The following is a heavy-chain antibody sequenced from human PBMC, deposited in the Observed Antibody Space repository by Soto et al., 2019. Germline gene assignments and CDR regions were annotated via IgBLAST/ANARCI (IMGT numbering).Heavy chain of an antibody. V-gene: IGHV1-69*13. CDR2: IIPIFGTA. CDR3: ARTYYYDSSGYYAALTSYYFDY. Sequence: GASVKVSCKASGGTFSSYAISWVRQAPGQGLEWMGGIIPIFGTANYAQKFQGRVTITADESTSTAYMELSSLRSEDTAVYYCARTYYYDSSGYYAALTSYYFDYWGQGTLVTVSS. D-gene: IGHD3-22*01. CDR1: GGTFSSYA. J-gene: IGHJ4*02.